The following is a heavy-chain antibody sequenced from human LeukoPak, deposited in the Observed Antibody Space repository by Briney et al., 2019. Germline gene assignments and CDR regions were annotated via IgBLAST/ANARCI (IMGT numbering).Heavy chain of an antibody. CDR2: IGYDGSNK. CDR1: GFTFSSYG. Sequence: GGSLRLSCAASGFTFSSYGMHWVRQAPGKGLEWVAFIGYDGSNKYYADSVKGRFTISRDNSKNTLYVQMNSLRAEDTAVYYCAKDPSSGWYFILDYWGQGTLVTVSS. V-gene: IGHV3-30*02. J-gene: IGHJ4*02. D-gene: IGHD6-19*01. CDR3: AKDPSSGWYFILDY.